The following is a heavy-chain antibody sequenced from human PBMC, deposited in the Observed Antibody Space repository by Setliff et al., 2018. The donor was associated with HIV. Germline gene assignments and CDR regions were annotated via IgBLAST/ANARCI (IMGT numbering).Heavy chain of an antibody. CDR2: IYTSGNT. CDR3: ARGRHYSSSAPFAIDF. CDR1: GGSISSDSYY. Sequence: PSETLSLTCTVSGGSISSDSYYWSWIRQPAGKGLEWIGHIYTSGNTIYNPSLKSRVTISVDTSRNRFSVKLSSVTAADTAVYYCARGRHYSSSAPFAIDFWGQGMLVTVSS. J-gene: IGHJ4*02. V-gene: IGHV4-61*09. D-gene: IGHD6-6*01.